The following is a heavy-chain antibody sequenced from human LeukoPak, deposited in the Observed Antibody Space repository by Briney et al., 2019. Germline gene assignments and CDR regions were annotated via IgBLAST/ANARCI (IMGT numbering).Heavy chain of an antibody. CDR2: IYNSGST. V-gene: IGHV4-30-4*07. CDR1: GGSISSGGYS. D-gene: IGHD3-10*01. Sequence: SETLSLTCAVSGGSISSGGYSWNWIRQPPGKGLEWIAYIYNSGSTSYNPSLKSRVTMSVDTSKNQFSLKLSSVTAADTAVYYCARDSPYYYGSGSATYYMDVWGKGTTVTISS. J-gene: IGHJ6*03. CDR3: ARDSPYYYGSGSATYYMDV.